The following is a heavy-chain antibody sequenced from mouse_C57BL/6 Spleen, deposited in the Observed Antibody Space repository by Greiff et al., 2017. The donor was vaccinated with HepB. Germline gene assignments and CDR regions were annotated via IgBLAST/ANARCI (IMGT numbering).Heavy chain of an antibody. J-gene: IGHJ2*01. Sequence: QVHVKQPGAELVRPGTSVKLSCKASGYTFTSYWMHWVKQRPGQGLEWIGVIDPSDSYTNYNQKFKGKATLTVDTSSSTAYMQLSSLTSEDSAVYYCVPDYGSRQEYYFDYWGQGTTLTVSS. CDR3: VPDYGSRQEYYFDY. D-gene: IGHD1-1*01. V-gene: IGHV1-59*01. CDR1: GYTFTSYW. CDR2: IDPSDSYT.